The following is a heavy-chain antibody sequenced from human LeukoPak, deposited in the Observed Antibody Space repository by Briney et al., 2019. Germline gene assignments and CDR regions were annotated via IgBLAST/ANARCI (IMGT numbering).Heavy chain of an antibody. Sequence: ASVKVSCKASGYTFTSYAMHWVRQAPGQRLEWMGWINAGNGNTKYSQKFQGRVTITRDTSASTAYMELSSLRSEDTAVYYCARGTNFPASGRWSGPYYWGQGTLVTVSS. CDR1: GYTFTSYA. CDR2: INAGNGNT. V-gene: IGHV1-3*01. D-gene: IGHD6-19*01. J-gene: IGHJ4*02. CDR3: ARGTNFPASGRWSGPYY.